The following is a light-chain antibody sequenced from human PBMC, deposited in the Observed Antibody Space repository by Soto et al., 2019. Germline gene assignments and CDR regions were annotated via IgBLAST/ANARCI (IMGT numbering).Light chain of an antibody. J-gene: IGKJ1*01. Sequence: DIVLTQSPGTLSLSPGERVTLSCRASQIVPSDYLAWYHQEPGQAPRLLIYGAFNRATGIPDRFSGCGSGTDFTLSISRLEPGDFGVYFCHQYGKSPRTFGQGTKVEIK. CDR2: GAF. CDR1: QIVPSDY. V-gene: IGKV3-20*01. CDR3: HQYGKSPRT.